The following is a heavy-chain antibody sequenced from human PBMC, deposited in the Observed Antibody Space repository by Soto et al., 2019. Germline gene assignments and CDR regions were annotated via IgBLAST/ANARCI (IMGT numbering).Heavy chain of an antibody. CDR3: ARDPGTTVTNYYYYGMDV. CDR1: GYTFTGYY. CDR2: INPNSGGT. V-gene: IGHV1-2*04. D-gene: IGHD4-17*01. J-gene: IGHJ6*02. Sequence: ASVKVSCKASGYTFTGYYMHWVRQAPGQGLEWMGWINPNSGGTNYAQKFQGWVTMTRDTSISTAYMELSRLRSDDTAVYHCARDPGTTVTNYYYYGMDVWGQGTTVTVS.